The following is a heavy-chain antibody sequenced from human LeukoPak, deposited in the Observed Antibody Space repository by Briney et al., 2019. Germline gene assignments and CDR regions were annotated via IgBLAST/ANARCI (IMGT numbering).Heavy chain of an antibody. CDR1: GFTFSSYS. D-gene: IGHD1-26*01. V-gene: IGHV3-48*04. CDR3: ARDPGFTVGAFPDY. CDR2: ISSSSSTI. Sequence: PGGSLRLSCAASGFTFSSYSMNWVRQAPGKGLEWVSYISSSSSTIYYADSVKGRFTISRDNAKNSMYLQMNSLRAEDTAVYYCARDPGFTVGAFPDYCGQGTLVTVSS. J-gene: IGHJ4*02.